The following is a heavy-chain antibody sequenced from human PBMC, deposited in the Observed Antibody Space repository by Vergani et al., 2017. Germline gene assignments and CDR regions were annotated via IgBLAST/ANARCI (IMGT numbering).Heavy chain of an antibody. CDR2: MNPNSGNT. J-gene: IGHJ4*02. Sequence: QVQLVQSGAEVKKPGASVKVSCKVSGYTLTELSMHWVRQAPGKGLEWMGWMNPNSGNTGYAQKFQGRVTMTRNTSISTAYMELSSLRSEDTAVYYCARDLSDLDYWGQGTLVTVSS. CDR3: ARDLSDLDY. V-gene: IGHV1-8*01. CDR1: GYTLTELS.